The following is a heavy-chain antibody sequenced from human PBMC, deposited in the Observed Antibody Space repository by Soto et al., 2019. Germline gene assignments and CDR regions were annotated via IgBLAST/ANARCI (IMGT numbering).Heavy chain of an antibody. V-gene: IGHV3-66*01. J-gene: IGHJ6*02. CDR3: ARDFVVGGPTINYFYGMDV. CDR1: GFTVSSNY. D-gene: IGHD1-26*01. Sequence: EVQLVESGGDLVQPGGSLRLSCAASGFTVSSNYMSWVRQAPGKGLEWISIIYSAGNTYYADSVKGRFTISREKSKNTLYLQMISLGAEDSAVYYCARDFVVGGPTINYFYGMDVWGQATTVTVSS. CDR2: IYSAGNT.